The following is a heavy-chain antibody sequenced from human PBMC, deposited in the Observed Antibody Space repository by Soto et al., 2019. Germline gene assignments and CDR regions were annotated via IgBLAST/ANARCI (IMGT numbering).Heavy chain of an antibody. J-gene: IGHJ6*02. Sequence: GASVKVSCKASGFTFTSSAVQWVRQARGQRLERIGWIVVGSGNTNYAQKFQERVTTTRDMSTSTAYMELSSLRSEDTAVYYCAADHYDFWSGPAADYYGMDVWGQGTTVTVSS. CDR3: AADHYDFWSGPAADYYGMDV. CDR1: GFTFTSSA. CDR2: IVVGSGNT. D-gene: IGHD3-3*01. V-gene: IGHV1-58*01.